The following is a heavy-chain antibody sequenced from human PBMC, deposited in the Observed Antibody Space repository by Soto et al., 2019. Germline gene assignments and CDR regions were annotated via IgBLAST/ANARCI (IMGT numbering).Heavy chain of an antibody. CDR3: ATGLTLPVRPSFDT. CDR2: IFSGDNT. D-gene: IGHD2-21*02. CDR1: GFTVSGNY. J-gene: IGHJ5*02. Sequence: GGSLRLSCAASGFTVSGNYITWVRQAPGKGLEWVSVIFSGDNTYYSDSVKGRFAISRDNSKNTVYLQMNRLRGDDTAVYFCATGLTLPVRPSFDTWGQGALVTVSS. V-gene: IGHV3-53*01.